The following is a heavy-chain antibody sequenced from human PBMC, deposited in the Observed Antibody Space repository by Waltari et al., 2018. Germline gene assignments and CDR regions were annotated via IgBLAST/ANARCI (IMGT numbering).Heavy chain of an antibody. CDR1: GFSLSTSGVG. CDR3: AHTGGSNRHFQH. CDR2: IYWDDDK. D-gene: IGHD1-26*01. J-gene: IGHJ1*01. Sequence: QLTLKESGPTLVKPTQTLPLTCTFSGFSLSTSGVGVGWIRQPPGKALEWLALIYWDDDKRYSPSLKSRLTITKDTSKNQVVLTMTNMDPVDTATYYCAHTGGSNRHFQHWGQGTLVTVSS. V-gene: IGHV2-5*02.